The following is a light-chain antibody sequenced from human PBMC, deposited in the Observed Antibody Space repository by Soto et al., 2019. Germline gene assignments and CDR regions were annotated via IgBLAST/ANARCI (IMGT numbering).Light chain of an antibody. V-gene: IGKV3-20*01. CDR3: PLYGSYKFN. J-gene: IGKJ2*01. CDR1: QSVTSSF. Sequence: EIVMTQSPATLSVSPGEGATLSCRASQSVTSSFLSWFQQKPGQPPRLLLYGASRRATGTPDRFSGSGSGTDFTLIMSRLEPEDSEVYHCPLYGSYKFNFGKGTKVNI. CDR2: GAS.